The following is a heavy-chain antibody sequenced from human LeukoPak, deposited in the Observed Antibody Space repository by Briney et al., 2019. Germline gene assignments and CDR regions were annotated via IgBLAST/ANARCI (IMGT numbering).Heavy chain of an antibody. CDR3: ARVSHSANTYYDILTGYYNQQYNWFDP. J-gene: IGHJ5*02. CDR1: GYTFTGYY. Sequence: ASVKVSCKASGYTFTGYYMHWVRQAPGQGLEWMGWINPNSGGTNYAQKFQGRVTMTRDTSISTAYMELSRLRSDDTAVYYCARVSHSANTYYDILTGYYNQQYNWFDPWGQGTLVTVSS. CDR2: INPNSGGT. V-gene: IGHV1-2*02. D-gene: IGHD3-9*01.